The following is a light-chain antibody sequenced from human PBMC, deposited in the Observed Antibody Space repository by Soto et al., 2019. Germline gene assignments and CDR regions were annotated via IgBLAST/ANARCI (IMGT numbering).Light chain of an antibody. CDR3: QRYNNWPLT. CDR1: QGIGST. CDR2: DSS. Sequence: EIVLTQSPAALSVSPGERVTLSCRASQGIGSTLAWDQQKPGQTPRLLIYDSSTRAIGIPARFSGSRSGTEFTLTIYGLQSEDFAVYYCQRYNNWPLTFGGGTKVEIK. V-gene: IGKV3-15*01. J-gene: IGKJ4*01.